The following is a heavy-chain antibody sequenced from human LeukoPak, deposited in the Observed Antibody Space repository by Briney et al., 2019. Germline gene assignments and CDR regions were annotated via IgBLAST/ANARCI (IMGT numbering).Heavy chain of an antibody. CDR3: ARDGGLDY. CDR1: GYTFTDYY. J-gene: IGHJ4*02. Sequence: ASVKVSCKASGYTFTDYYMHWVRQAPGQGLEWMGWINPNSGGTNSAQKFQGRVTLTRDTSISTAYMELSRLTSDATAVYYCARDGGLDYWGQGTLVTVSS. CDR2: INPNSGGT. V-gene: IGHV1-2*02. D-gene: IGHD2-15*01.